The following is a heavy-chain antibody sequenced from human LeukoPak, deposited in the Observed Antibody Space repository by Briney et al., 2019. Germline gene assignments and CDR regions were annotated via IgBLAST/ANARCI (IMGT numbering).Heavy chain of an antibody. J-gene: IGHJ4*02. D-gene: IGHD1-1*01. V-gene: IGHV1-46*01. CDR2: INPSGGST. Sequence: ASVKVSCKASGYTFTSYYMHWVRQAPGRGLEWMGIINPSGGSTSYAQKFQGRVTMTRDTSTSTVYMELSSLRSEDTAVYYCARVQLERPLLDYWGQGTLVTVSS. CDR3: ARVQLERPLLDY. CDR1: GYTFTSYY.